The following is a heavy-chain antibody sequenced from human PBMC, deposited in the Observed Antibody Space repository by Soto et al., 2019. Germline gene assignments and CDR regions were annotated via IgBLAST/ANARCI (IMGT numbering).Heavy chain of an antibody. CDR3: TVLGTGTLHY. V-gene: IGHV3-15*01. D-gene: IGHD1-7*01. J-gene: IGHJ4*02. CDR1: GFTFSTAW. Sequence: GGSRRLSCAASGFTFSTAWMSWVRQAPGKGLEWVGRIKSKTDGETSDYAAPVTGRFTISRDDSKNMLFLQMNSLKTEDTAVYYCTVLGTGTLHYWGQGSLVTVSS. CDR2: IKSKTDGETS.